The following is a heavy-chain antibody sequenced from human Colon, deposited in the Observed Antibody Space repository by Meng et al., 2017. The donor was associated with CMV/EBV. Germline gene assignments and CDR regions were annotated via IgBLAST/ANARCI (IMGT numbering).Heavy chain of an antibody. J-gene: IGHJ3*01. CDR2: MNSDGTKK. V-gene: IGHV3-74*03. Sequence: RGSLRLSCAASGFDFSDYLMYWVRQVPGKGLVWVSRMNSDGTKKTYADSVKGRFAISRDNARNTLYLHMDSLRDDDTAVYFCARESSPLSSGWLDACDFWGQGTMVTVSS. D-gene: IGHD6-19*01. CDR1: GFDFSDYL. CDR3: ARESSPLSSGWLDACDF.